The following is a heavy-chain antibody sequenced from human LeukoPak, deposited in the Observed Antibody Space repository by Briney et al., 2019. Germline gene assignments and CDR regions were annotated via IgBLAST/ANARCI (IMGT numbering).Heavy chain of an antibody. CDR1: GASISSGDCF. V-gene: IGHV4-30-2*01. Sequence: PSQTLSLTCTVSGASISSGDCFWTWIRQPPGKGLEWIGYIFDSGRTDFNPSLKSRVTISVDRPKNQFSLRLSSVTAADTAVYHCANADRFCSGSCHVPDTFDFWGQGTMVTVSS. J-gene: IGHJ3*01. D-gene: IGHD2-15*01. CDR2: IFDSGRT. CDR3: ANADRFCSGSCHVPDTFDF.